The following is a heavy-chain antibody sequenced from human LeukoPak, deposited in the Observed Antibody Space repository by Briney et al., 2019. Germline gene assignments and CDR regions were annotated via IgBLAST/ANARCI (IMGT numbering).Heavy chain of an antibody. CDR3: AREPVAYCGGDCYSGGYFDL. D-gene: IGHD2-21*02. CDR1: GFTVSSNY. CDR2: IYSGGST. Sequence: GGSLRLSCAGSGFTVSSNYLSWVRQAPGKGLEWVSVIYSGGSTYYADSVKGRFTISRDNSKNTLYLQMHSLRAEDTAVYYCAREPVAYCGGDCYSGGYFDLWGRGTLVTVSS. J-gene: IGHJ2*01. V-gene: IGHV3-53*01.